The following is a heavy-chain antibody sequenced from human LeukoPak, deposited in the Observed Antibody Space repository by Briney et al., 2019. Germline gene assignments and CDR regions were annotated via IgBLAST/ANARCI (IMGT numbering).Heavy chain of an antibody. D-gene: IGHD5-24*01. CDR3: VRMAILALTKRYSFDF. CDR1: GGSFNDYY. J-gene: IGHJ4*01. Sequence: SETLSLTCGVYGGSFNDYYWTWIRQPPGKGLEWIGHISHSGGTIFNPSLKNRLTMSVDTSKNQFSLRLTSVTAADTALYYCVRMAILALTKRYSFDFWGHRTLVTVSS. CDR2: ISHSGGT. V-gene: IGHV4-34*01.